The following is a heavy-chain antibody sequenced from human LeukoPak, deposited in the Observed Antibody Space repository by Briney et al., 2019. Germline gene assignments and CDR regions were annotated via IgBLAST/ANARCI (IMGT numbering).Heavy chain of an antibody. D-gene: IGHD3-3*02. V-gene: IGHV3-33*06. CDR2: TWYDGSNK. CDR3: AKDQGGVLVYYYYMDV. Sequence: QTGGALRLSSAAPGVTFSGDGMRWGCEAPRKGLGWGAVTWYDGSNKSYADSVKGRVTISRDNSKNTLYLQMNSLRAEATAVYYCAKDQGGVLVYYYYMDVWGKGTTVTVSS. J-gene: IGHJ6*03. CDR1: GVTFSGDG.